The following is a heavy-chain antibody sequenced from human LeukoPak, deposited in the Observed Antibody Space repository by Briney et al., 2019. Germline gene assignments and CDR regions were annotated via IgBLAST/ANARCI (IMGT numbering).Heavy chain of an antibody. J-gene: IGHJ6*03. V-gene: IGHV4-59*01. D-gene: IGHD6-13*01. CDR1: GGSISSYY. Sequence: SETLSLTCTVSGGSISSYYWSWIRQPPGKGLEWIGYIYYSGSTNYNPSLKSRVIISVDTSKNQFSLKLSSVTAADTAVYYCARIAPLDYMDVWGKGTTVTISS. CDR2: IYYSGST. CDR3: ARIAPLDYMDV.